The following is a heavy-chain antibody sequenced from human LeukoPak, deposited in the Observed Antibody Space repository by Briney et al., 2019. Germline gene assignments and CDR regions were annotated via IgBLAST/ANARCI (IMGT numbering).Heavy chain of an antibody. Sequence: GGSLRLSCAASGFTFSDYYMSWIRQAPGKGLEWVSYISSSGSTIYYADSVKGRFTISRDNAKNPLYLQMNSLRAEDTAVYYCARSTVAVPYNWFDPWGQGTLVTVSS. D-gene: IGHD6-19*01. CDR2: ISSSGSTI. CDR1: GFTFSDYY. CDR3: ARSTVAVPYNWFDP. J-gene: IGHJ5*02. V-gene: IGHV3-11*01.